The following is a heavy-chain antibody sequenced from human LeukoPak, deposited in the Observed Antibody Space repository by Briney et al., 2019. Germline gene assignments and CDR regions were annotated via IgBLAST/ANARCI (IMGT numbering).Heavy chain of an antibody. D-gene: IGHD6-13*01. Sequence: ASVKVSCKASGYTFTSYAMHWVRQAPGQRLEWMGWISTYNGDTNYAQKLQGRVTMTTDTSTSTAYMELRSLRSDDTAVYYCAREGIAAELDPWGQGTLVTVSS. J-gene: IGHJ5*02. V-gene: IGHV1-18*01. CDR1: GYTFTSYA. CDR2: ISTYNGDT. CDR3: AREGIAAELDP.